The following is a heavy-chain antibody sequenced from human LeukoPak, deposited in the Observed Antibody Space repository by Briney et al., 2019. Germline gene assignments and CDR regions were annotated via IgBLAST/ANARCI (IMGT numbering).Heavy chain of an antibody. D-gene: IGHD6-19*01. J-gene: IGHJ3*02. CDR3: AKGSSGWLNDAFDI. V-gene: IGHV3-9*03. Sequence: PGRSLRLSCAASGFTFDDYAMHWVRQAPGKGLEWVSGISWNSGSIGYADSVKGRFTISRDNAKNSLYLQMNSLRAEDMALYYCAKGSSGWLNDAFDIWGQGTMVTVSS. CDR1: GFTFDDYA. CDR2: ISWNSGSI.